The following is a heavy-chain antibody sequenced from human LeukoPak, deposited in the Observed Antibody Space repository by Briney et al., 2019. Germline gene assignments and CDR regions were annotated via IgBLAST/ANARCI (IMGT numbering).Heavy chain of an antibody. D-gene: IGHD1-26*01. V-gene: IGHV3-23*01. J-gene: IGHJ6*02. CDR1: GFTFSSYA. CDR3: ASSSGSYLPGAGGYYGMDV. Sequence: GGSLRLSCAASGFTFSSYAMSWVRQAPGKGLEWVSAISGSGGSTYYADSVKGRFTISRDNSKNTLYLQMNSLRAEDTAVYYCASSSGSYLPGAGGYYGMDVWGQGTTVTVSS. CDR2: ISGSGGST.